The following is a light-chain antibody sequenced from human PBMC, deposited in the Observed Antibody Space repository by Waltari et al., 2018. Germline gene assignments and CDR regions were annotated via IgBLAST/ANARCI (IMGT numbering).Light chain of an antibody. CDR3: QQGDSLPPT. Sequence: DTQMTQSPSSVSASVGDRVTITCRASQDVTTHLAWFQQKPGRAPKVLIFDVSTLQSGVPSRFSGSGSGTEFSLTISSLQPEDFATYYCQQGDSLPPTFGQGTKVEIK. CDR2: DVS. V-gene: IGKV1-12*01. CDR1: QDVTTH. J-gene: IGKJ1*01.